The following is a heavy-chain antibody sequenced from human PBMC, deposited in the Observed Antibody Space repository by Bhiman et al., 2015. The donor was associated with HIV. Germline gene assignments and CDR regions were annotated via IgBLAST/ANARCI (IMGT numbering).Heavy chain of an antibody. CDR1: GFTFSSYE. D-gene: IGHD1-7*01. Sequence: EVQLVESGGGLVQPGGSLRLSCAASGFTFSSYEMNWVRQAPGKGLEWISYISSSSSYIYYADSVKGRFTISRDNAKNSLYLQMNSLRAEDTAVYYCAREPGGTTQGRFDYWGQGTLVTVSS. V-gene: IGHV3-48*03. CDR2: ISSSSSYI. J-gene: IGHJ4*02. CDR3: AREPGGTTQGRFDY.